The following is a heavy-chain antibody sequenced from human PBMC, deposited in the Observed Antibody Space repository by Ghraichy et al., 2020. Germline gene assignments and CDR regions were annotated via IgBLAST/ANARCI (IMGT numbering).Heavy chain of an antibody. CDR3: AKALNTDSSSWYGPTDAFDI. V-gene: IGHV3-9*01. Sequence: LNISCAASGFTFDDYAMHWVRQAPGKGLEWVSGISWNSGSIGYADSVKGRFTISRDNAKNSLYLQMNSLRAEDTALYYCAKALNTDSSSWYGPTDAFDIWGQGTMVTVSS. CDR2: ISWNSGSI. J-gene: IGHJ3*02. CDR1: GFTFDDYA. D-gene: IGHD6-13*01.